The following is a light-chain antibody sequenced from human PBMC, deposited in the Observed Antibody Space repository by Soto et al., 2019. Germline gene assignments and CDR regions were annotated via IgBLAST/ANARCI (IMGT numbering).Light chain of an antibody. CDR1: SSDVGDYEH. CDR2: DVT. J-gene: IGLJ3*02. CDR3: SLYTISSTWG. Sequence: QSALTQPPSVSGSPGQSVTISCTVTSSDVGDYEHVSWYQQAPGTAPKLIIFDVTNRPSGVPDRFSGSKSGNTPSLTIFWLQAEDVADYYCSLYTISSTWGLGGGTKVTVL. V-gene: IGLV2-18*01.